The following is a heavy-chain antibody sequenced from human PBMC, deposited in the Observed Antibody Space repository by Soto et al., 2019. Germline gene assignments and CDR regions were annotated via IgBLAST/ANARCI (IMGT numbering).Heavy chain of an antibody. CDR2: IDYSGTA. Sequence: LGTPSLTCTVSFWDFSVYYVFLGWVRQLPGNGLEWIGNIDYSGTAYFSPSLATRVTFHVDTSKNQFSLTLYSVTAADTAVYYCARITGRHLDYWGQGILVTVSS. J-gene: IGHJ4*02. V-gene: IGHV4-39*01. D-gene: IGHD1-20*01. CDR3: ARITGRHLDY. CDR1: FWDFSVYYVF.